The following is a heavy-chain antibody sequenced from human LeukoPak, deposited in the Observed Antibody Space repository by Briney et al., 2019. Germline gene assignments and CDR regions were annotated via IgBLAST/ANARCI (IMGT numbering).Heavy chain of an antibody. V-gene: IGHV1-69*13. D-gene: IGHD2-21*02. CDR2: IIPLTGTT. Sequence: ASVKVSCKASRGTFSTHAVSWVRQAPGQGPEWMGGIIPLTGTTHYAQKFQGRVTIMADGPTNTVYMELSGLKSEDTAVYYCATSARPVVTISFWGQGTLVTVSS. CDR3: ATSARPVVTISF. CDR1: RGTFSTHA. J-gene: IGHJ4*02.